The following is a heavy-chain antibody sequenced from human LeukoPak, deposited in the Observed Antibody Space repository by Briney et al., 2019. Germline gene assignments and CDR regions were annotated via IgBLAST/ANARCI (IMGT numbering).Heavy chain of an antibody. CDR2: ISSSSSYI. CDR1: GFTFSSYG. Sequence: GGSLRLSCAASGFTFSSYGIHWVRQAPGKGLEWVSSISSSSSYIYYADSVKGRFTISRHNAKNSLYLQMNSLRAEDTAVYYCARAYSGTYGLGYYYMDVWGKGTTVTISS. V-gene: IGHV3-21*01. CDR3: ARAYSGTYGLGYYYMDV. J-gene: IGHJ6*03. D-gene: IGHD1-26*01.